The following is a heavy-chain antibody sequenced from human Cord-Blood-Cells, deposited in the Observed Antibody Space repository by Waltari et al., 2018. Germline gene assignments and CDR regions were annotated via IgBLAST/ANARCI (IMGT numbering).Heavy chain of an antibody. J-gene: IGHJ3*02. D-gene: IGHD5-12*01. V-gene: IGHV4-34*01. Sequence: QVQLQQWGAGLLKPSETLYLTCAVYGGSFSGTYWSWISQPPGKGLEWIGAINLSGSTNYTSSLKCRVTISGDTSKNLFSLKLSSVTAADTAVYYCATSAEPRGYSGYARHALDIWGQGTMVTVSS. CDR3: ATSAEPRGYSGYARHALDI. CDR2: INLSGST. CDR1: GGSFSGTY.